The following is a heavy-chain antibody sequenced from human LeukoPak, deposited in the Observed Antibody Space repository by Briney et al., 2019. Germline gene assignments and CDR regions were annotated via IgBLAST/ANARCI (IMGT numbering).Heavy chain of an antibody. J-gene: IGHJ4*02. CDR3: ARGSRGELAKWAY. V-gene: IGHV1-2*02. CDR1: GYSLTDFY. CDR2: INPNSGTT. D-gene: IGHD1-26*01. Sequence: ASVKVSCKASGYSLTDFYIHWVRQAPGQGLEWMGWINPNSGTTLYAQRFQRRVTMPRDTTINTAYLDFRSLRFDDTAVCHCARGSRGELAKWAYWGQGNLVTVSS.